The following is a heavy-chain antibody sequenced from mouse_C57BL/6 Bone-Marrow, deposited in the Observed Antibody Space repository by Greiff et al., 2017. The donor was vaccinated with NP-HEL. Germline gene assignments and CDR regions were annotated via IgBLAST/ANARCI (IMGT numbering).Heavy chain of an antibody. J-gene: IGHJ3*01. D-gene: IGHD2-4*01. CDR3: ASDGDYDAWFAY. Sequence: EVKLVESGGGLVKPGGSLKLSCAASGFTFSSYAMSWVRQTPEKRLEWVATISDGGSYTYYPDNVKGRFTISRDNAKNNLYLQMSHLKSEDTAMYYCASDGDYDAWFAYWGQGTLVTVSA. CDR1: GFTFSSYA. CDR2: ISDGGSYT. V-gene: IGHV5-4*03.